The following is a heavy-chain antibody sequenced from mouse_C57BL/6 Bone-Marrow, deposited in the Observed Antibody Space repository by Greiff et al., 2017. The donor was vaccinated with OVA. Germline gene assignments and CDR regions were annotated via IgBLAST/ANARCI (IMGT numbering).Heavy chain of an antibody. CDR2: ISYDGSN. CDR3: ARYYGSSPYYFDY. J-gene: IGHJ2*01. CDR1: GYSITSGYY. D-gene: IGHD1-1*01. V-gene: IGHV3-6*01. Sequence: VQLQQSGPGLVKPSQSLSLTCSVTGYSITSGYYWNWIRQFPGTKLEWMGYISYDGSNNYNPSLKNRISITRDTSKNQFFLKLNSVTTEDTATYYCARYYGSSPYYFDYWGQGTTLTVSS.